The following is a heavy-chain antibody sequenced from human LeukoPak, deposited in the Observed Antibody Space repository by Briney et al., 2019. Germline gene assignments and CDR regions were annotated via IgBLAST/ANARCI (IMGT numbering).Heavy chain of an antibody. CDR3: AREREYDYVWGSYYY. D-gene: IGHD3-16*01. Sequence: QPGGSLRLSCAASGFTFSSYSMNWVRQAPGKGLEWVSYISSSSSTIYYADSVKGRFTISRDNAKNSLYLQMNSLRAEDTAVYYCAREREYDYVWGSYYYWGQGTLVTVSS. J-gene: IGHJ4*02. CDR1: GFTFSSYS. CDR2: ISSSSSTI. V-gene: IGHV3-48*01.